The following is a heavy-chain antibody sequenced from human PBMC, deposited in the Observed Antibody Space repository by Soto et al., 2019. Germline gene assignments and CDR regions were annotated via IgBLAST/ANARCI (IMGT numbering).Heavy chain of an antibody. CDR1: GGSVTSRTYY. V-gene: IGHV4-61*01. D-gene: IGHD3-9*01. J-gene: IGHJ4*02. CDR3: AREAEFDWLCKFDY. CDR2: IYYTGST. Sequence: QVQLQESGPGLVKPAETLSLACTVSGGSVTSRTYYWSWIRQPPGKGLEWIGNIYYTGSTDYNPSLKSRVTISLDPSKNQFSLNLTSVTAADTAVYYCAREAEFDWLCKFDYWGQGILVTVSS.